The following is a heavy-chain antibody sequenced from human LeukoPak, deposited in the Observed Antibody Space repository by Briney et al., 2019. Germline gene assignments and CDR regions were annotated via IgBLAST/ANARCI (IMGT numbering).Heavy chain of an antibody. CDR3: AHSDYDFWSGRETNWFDP. V-gene: IGHV2-5*02. CDR2: IYWDDDK. D-gene: IGHD3-3*01. J-gene: IGHJ5*02. Sequence: SGPTLVNPTQTLTLTCTFSGFSLSTSGVGVGWIRQPPGKALEWLALIYWDDDKRYSPSLKSRLTITKDTSKNQVVLTMTNMDPVDTATYYCAHSDYDFWSGRETNWFDPWGQGTLVTVSS. CDR1: GFSLSTSGVG.